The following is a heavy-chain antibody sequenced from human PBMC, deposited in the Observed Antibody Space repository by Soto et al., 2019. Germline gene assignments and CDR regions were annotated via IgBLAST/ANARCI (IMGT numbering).Heavy chain of an antibody. V-gene: IGHV3-23*01. CDR2: ISDSGGST. CDR1: WFTFCNYA. CDR3: AKDDYGDSIDY. D-gene: IGHD4-17*01. Sequence: PGGSLRLSCTASWFTFCNYAMSWVRQAPGKGLEWVSAISDSGGSTYYADSVKGRFTISRDNSKNTLYLQMNSLRAEDTAVYYCAKDDYGDSIDYWGHGTLVTVSS. J-gene: IGHJ4*01.